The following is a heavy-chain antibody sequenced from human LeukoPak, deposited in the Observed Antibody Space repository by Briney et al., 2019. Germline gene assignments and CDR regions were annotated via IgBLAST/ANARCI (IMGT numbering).Heavy chain of an antibody. V-gene: IGHV3-23*01. CDR1: GFTFSGYA. Sequence: GGSLRLSCAASGFTFSGYAMSWVRQAPGKGLEWVSTISGSGVSTYYADSVKGRFTSSRDNSKNTLYLQMNNLRAEDRAVYYCAKESRYYYGSGSFSSQFDYWGQGNLVTVSS. CDR3: AKESRYYYGSGSFSSQFDY. J-gene: IGHJ4*02. D-gene: IGHD3-10*01. CDR2: ISGSGVST.